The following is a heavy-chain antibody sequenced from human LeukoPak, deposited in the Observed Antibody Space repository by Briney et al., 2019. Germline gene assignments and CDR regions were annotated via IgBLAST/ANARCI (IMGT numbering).Heavy chain of an antibody. CDR3: ARGSGSLRDAFDI. V-gene: IGHV4-61*02. CDR1: GGSISSGSYY. D-gene: IGHD1-26*01. CDR2: IYTSGST. Sequence: SQTLSLTCTVSGGSISSGSYYWSWIRQPAGKGLEWIGRIYTSGSTNYNPSLKSRVTISVDTSKNQFSLKLSSVTAADTAVCYCARGSGSLRDAFDIWGQGTMVTVSS. J-gene: IGHJ3*02.